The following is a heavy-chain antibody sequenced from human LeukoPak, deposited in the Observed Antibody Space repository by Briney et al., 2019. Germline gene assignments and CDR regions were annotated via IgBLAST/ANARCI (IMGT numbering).Heavy chain of an antibody. V-gene: IGHV3-21*01. D-gene: IGHD6-19*01. J-gene: IGHJ4*02. CDR1: GFTFSIYS. CDR3: ARDDQWLEL. CDR2: MSGSSGHI. Sequence: GGSLRLSCAASGFTFSIYSMACVRQAPGKGLEWVSSMSGSSGHIYYADSLEGRFTISRDNAKNSLYLQMNSLRAEDTAVYYCARDDQWLELWGQGTLVTVSS.